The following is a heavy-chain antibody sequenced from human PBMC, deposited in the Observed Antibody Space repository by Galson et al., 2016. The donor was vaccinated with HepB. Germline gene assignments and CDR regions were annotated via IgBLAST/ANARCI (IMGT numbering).Heavy chain of an antibody. V-gene: IGHV4-59*01. CDR2: IAYNGRT. Sequence: LSLTCTISGGSIRNYFWSWIRQPPGKGLEWIGYIAYNGRTNYNPSLKSRVIISMDTSKNYFSLRLSSVAAAATAVYYCARQTTFGVVTYFDLWGQGTLVTVSS. CDR1: GGSIRNYF. J-gene: IGHJ4*02. D-gene: IGHD3-3*01. CDR3: ARQTTFGVVTYFDL.